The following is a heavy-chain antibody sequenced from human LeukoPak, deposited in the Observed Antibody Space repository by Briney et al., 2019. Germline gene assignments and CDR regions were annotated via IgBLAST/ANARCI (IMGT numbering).Heavy chain of an antibody. CDR2: ISDGGGSI. CDR1: GFTFNSYA. CDR3: ARVRGYCTNGVCHRGNNWFDP. D-gene: IGHD2-8*01. Sequence: PGGSLRLSCAASGFTFNSYAMSWVRQAPGKGLEWVSAISDGGGSIYYADSVKDRFTISRDNSKNMPYLQMNSLRAEDTAVYYCARVRGYCTNGVCHRGNNWFDPWGQGTLVTVSS. V-gene: IGHV3-23*01. J-gene: IGHJ5*02.